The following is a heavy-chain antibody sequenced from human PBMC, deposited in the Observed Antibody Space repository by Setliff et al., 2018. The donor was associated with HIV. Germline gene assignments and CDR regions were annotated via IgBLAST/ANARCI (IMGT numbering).Heavy chain of an antibody. D-gene: IGHD3-22*01. V-gene: IGHV3-23*01. CDR2: ISSSAGST. CDR1: GFTFSSYA. Sequence: GGSLRLSCAASGFTFSSYAMSWVRQTPGKGLEWVSFISSSAGSTYYSDSVKGRFTISRDNAKNSLYLQMNSLRAEDTAVYYCASDATPYYYDSSGSNYWGQGTLGTVSS. CDR3: ASDATPYYYDSSGSNY. J-gene: IGHJ4*02.